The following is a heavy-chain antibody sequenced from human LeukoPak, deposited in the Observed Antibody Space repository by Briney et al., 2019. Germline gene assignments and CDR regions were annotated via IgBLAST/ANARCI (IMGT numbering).Heavy chain of an antibody. J-gene: IGHJ5*02. V-gene: IGHV3-23*01. CDR1: GFTFSDYY. CDR2: ISGSGGST. CDR3: AKATEGNWFDP. D-gene: IGHD4-11*01. Sequence: PGGSLRLSCAASGFTFSDYYMSWIRQAPGKGLEWVSAISGSGGSTYYADSVKGRFTISRDNSKNTLYLQMNSLRAEDTAVYYCAKATEGNWFDPWGQGTLVTVSS.